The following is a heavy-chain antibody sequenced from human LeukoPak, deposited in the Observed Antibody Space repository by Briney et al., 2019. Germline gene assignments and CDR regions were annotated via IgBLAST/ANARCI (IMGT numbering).Heavy chain of an antibody. Sequence: GESLRLSCAASGFTFSSYWMSWVRQAPGKGLEWVASIKQDGSEKYYVDSVKGRFTISRDNSKNTMSVQMDDLRAEDTAVYYCTRYNNDHFDYWGQGTLVTVSS. D-gene: IGHD1-14*01. CDR2: IKQDGSEK. J-gene: IGHJ4*02. V-gene: IGHV3-7*01. CDR3: TRYNNDHFDY. CDR1: GFTFSSYW.